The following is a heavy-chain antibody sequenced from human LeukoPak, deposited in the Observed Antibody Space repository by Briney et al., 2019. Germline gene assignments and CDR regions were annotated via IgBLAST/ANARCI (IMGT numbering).Heavy chain of an antibody. J-gene: IGHJ4*02. D-gene: IGHD4-17*01. Sequence: SETLSLTCTVSGGSISSSSYYWGWIRQPPGKGLEWIGSMYYSGTTYYNPSLRSRVTISVHTSKNQFSLKLTSVTAADTAVYYCARTVPQGYFDYWGQGTLVTVSS. V-gene: IGHV4-39*07. CDR3: ARTVPQGYFDY. CDR2: MYYSGTT. CDR1: GGSISSSSYY.